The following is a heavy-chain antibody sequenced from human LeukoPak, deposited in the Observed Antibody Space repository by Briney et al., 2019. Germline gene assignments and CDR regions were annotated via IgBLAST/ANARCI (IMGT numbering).Heavy chain of an antibody. Sequence: ASVKVSCKASGYTFTGYYMHWVRQAPGQGLEWMGWINPNSGGTNYAQKFQGRVTMTRDTSISTAYMELSRLRSDGTAVYYCARLEIDIVVVPAADPYYFQHWGQGTLVTVSS. V-gene: IGHV1-2*02. J-gene: IGHJ1*01. CDR1: GYTFTGYY. D-gene: IGHD2-2*01. CDR3: ARLEIDIVVVPAADPYYFQH. CDR2: INPNSGGT.